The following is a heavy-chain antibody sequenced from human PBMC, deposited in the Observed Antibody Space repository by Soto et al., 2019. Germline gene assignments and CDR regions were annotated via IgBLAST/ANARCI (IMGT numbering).Heavy chain of an antibody. CDR1: SGSISSSNW. J-gene: IGHJ3*02. V-gene: IGHV4-4*02. D-gene: IGHD3-9*01. Sequence: ASETLSLTCAVSSGSISSSNWWSWVRQPPGKGLEWIGEIYHSGSTNYNPSLKSRVTISVDKSKNQFSLKLSSVTAADTAVYYCARAAYDILTGYYSHAFDIWGQGTMVTVSS. CDR2: IYHSGST. CDR3: ARAAYDILTGYYSHAFDI.